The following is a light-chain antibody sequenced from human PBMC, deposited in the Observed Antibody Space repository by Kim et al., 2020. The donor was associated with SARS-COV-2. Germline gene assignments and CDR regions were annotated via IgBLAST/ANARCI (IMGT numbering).Light chain of an antibody. J-gene: IGLJ2*01. CDR2: EVS. CDR1: SSDVGSHHR. V-gene: IGLV2-18*02. CDR3: SSYTSSSTVV. Sequence: GQSVTTACTGTSSDVGSHHRASGYQHPPGTAPKLMIYEVSNRPSGVPDRFSGSKSGNTASLTISGLQAEDEADYFCSSYTSSSTVVFGGGTQLTVL.